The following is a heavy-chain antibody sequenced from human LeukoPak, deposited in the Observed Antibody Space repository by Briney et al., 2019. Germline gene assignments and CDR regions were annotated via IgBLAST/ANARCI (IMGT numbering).Heavy chain of an antibody. Sequence: PSETLSLTCAVYGGSFSGYYWSWIRQPQGQGLEWIGEINHSGSTNYNPSLKSRVTISVDTSKNQFSLKLSSVTAADTAVYYCARGTIFGVVIARYNWFDPWGQGTLVTVSS. CDR1: GGSFSGYY. CDR2: INHSGST. J-gene: IGHJ5*02. CDR3: ARGTIFGVVIARYNWFDP. V-gene: IGHV4-34*01. D-gene: IGHD3-3*01.